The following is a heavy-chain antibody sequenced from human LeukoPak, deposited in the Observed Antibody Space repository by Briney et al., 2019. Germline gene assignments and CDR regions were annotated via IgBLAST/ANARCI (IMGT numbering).Heavy chain of an antibody. J-gene: IGHJ6*02. CDR1: GFTFSSYS. CDR2: ISYDGSNK. D-gene: IGHD3-22*01. V-gene: IGHV3-30*18. CDR3: AKDSGSPYYDSSGYQRYYYYYGMDV. Sequence: GGSLRLSCAASGFTFSSYSMNWVRQAPGKGLEWVAVISYDGSNKYYADSVKGRFTISRDNSKNTLYLQMNSLRAEDTAVYYCAKDSGSPYYDSSGYQRYYYYYGMDVWGQGTTVTVSS.